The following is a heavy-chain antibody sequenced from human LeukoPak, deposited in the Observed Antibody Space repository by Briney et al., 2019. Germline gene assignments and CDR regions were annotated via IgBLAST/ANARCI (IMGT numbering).Heavy chain of an antibody. CDR2: ISSSGSNT. V-gene: IGHV3-11*04. CDR3: ARDPPYYYYMDV. Sequence: PGGSLRLSCAASGFTFSDYYMRWVRQAPGKGLEWVSYISSSGSNTFYADSVKGRFTISRDNAKNSLYLQMNSLRAEDTAVYYCARDPPYYYYMDVWGKGTTVTVSS. J-gene: IGHJ6*03. CDR1: GFTFSDYY.